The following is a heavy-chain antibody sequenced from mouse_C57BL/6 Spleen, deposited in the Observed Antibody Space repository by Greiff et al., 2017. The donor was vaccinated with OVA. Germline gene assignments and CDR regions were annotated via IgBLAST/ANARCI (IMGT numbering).Heavy chain of an antibody. CDR2: ISSGGSYT. CDR3: ARLLNYFDY. D-gene: IGHD1-1*01. Sequence: EVKVVESGGDLVKPGGSLKLSCAASGFTFSSYGMSWVRQTPDKRLEWVATISSGGSYTYYPDSVKGRFTISRDNAKNTLYLQMSSLKSEDTAMYYCARLLNYFDYWGQGTTLTVSS. J-gene: IGHJ2*01. CDR1: GFTFSSYG. V-gene: IGHV5-6*01.